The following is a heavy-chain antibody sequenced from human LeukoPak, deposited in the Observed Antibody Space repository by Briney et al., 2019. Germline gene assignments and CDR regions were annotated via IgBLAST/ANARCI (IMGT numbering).Heavy chain of an antibody. D-gene: IGHD3-10*01. CDR1: GYTFTSYY. J-gene: IGHJ4*02. CDR2: INGYNDKT. V-gene: IGHV1-18*04. CDR3: ARDRGKWFADFFDF. Sequence: ASVKVSCKASGYTFTSYYMHWVRQAPGQGLEWMGRINGYNDKTKYEEKVQGRVTMTIDTSTSTAYMELRSLTSDDTAVYYCARDRGKWFADFFDFWGQGTLVTVSS.